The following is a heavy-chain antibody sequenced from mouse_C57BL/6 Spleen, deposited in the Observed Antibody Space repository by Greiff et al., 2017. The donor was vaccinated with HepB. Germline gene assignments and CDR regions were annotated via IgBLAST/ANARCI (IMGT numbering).Heavy chain of an antibody. V-gene: IGHV1-19*01. J-gene: IGHJ4*01. CDR3: ARHYDYDYAMDY. D-gene: IGHD2-4*01. Sequence: EVQLQQSGPVLVKPGASVKMSCKASGYTFTDYYMNWVKQSHGKSLEWIGVINPYNGGTSYNQKFKGKATLTVDKSSSTAYMELNSLTSEDSAVYYCARHYDYDYAMDYWGQGTSVTVSS. CDR2: INPYNGGT. CDR1: GYTFTDYY.